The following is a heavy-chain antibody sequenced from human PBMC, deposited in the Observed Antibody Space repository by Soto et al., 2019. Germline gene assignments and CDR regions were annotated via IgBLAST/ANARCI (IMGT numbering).Heavy chain of an antibody. CDR3: ARTDLAVAGLDY. V-gene: IGHV1-24*01. CDR2: FDPEDGET. CDR1: GYTLTELS. Sequence: GASVKVSCKVSGYTLTELSMHWVRQAPGKGLEWMGGFDPEDGETIYAQKFQGRVTMTEDTSTDTANMDPVDTATYYCARTDLAVAGLDYWGQGTLVTVSS. D-gene: IGHD6-19*01. J-gene: IGHJ4*02.